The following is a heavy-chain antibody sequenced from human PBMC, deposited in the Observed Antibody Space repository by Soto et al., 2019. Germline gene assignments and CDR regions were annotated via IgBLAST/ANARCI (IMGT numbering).Heavy chain of an antibody. CDR1: GFTFSSYG. V-gene: IGHV3-30*18. Sequence: QVQLVESGGGVVQPGRSLRLSCAASGFTFSSYGMHWVRQAPGKGLEWVAVISYDGSNKYYADSVKGRFTISRDNSKNTLYLQMNSLRAEDTAVYYCAKDPTGTYSSGWYSFDYWGQGTLVTVSS. CDR2: ISYDGSNK. J-gene: IGHJ4*02. D-gene: IGHD6-19*01. CDR3: AKDPTGTYSSGWYSFDY.